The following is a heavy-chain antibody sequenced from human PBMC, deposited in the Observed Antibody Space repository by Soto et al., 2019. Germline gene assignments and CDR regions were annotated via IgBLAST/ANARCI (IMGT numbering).Heavy chain of an antibody. Sequence: QVQLVQSGAEVKKAGASVKVSCKASGYTFTSYAMHWVRQAPGQRLEWMGWINAGNGNTKYSQKFQGRVTITRDTSASTAYMELSSLRSEDTAVYYCARGITMVRGIRLDVWGQGTTVTVSS. J-gene: IGHJ6*02. CDR2: INAGNGNT. D-gene: IGHD3-10*01. V-gene: IGHV1-3*01. CDR3: ARGITMVRGIRLDV. CDR1: GYTFTSYA.